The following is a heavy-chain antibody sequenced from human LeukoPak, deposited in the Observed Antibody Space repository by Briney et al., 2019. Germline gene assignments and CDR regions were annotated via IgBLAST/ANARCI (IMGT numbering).Heavy chain of an antibody. D-gene: IGHD6-13*01. Sequence: ASVKVSCKASGYTFTGCYMHWVRQAPGQGLEWMGRINPNSGGTNYALKFQGRVTMTRDTSISTAYMELSRLRSDDTAVYYCARAGYSSSWHYYYYYMDVWGKGTTVTVSS. CDR2: INPNSGGT. V-gene: IGHV1-2*06. J-gene: IGHJ6*03. CDR3: ARAGYSSSWHYYYYYMDV. CDR1: GYTFTGCY.